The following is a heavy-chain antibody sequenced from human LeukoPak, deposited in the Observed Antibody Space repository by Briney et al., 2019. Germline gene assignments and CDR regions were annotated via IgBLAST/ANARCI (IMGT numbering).Heavy chain of an antibody. V-gene: IGHV3-30*04. J-gene: IGHJ4*02. D-gene: IGHD3-10*01. CDR2: ISYDGNNK. Sequence: GGSLRLSCAASGFTFSNYAMHWVRQAPGKGLEWLAAISYDGNNKYYADSVKGRFTISRDNSKNTLFLQMNSLRAEDTAVYYCAKDCHYYGSGSYFDYWGQGTLVTVSS. CDR1: GFTFSNYA. CDR3: AKDCHYYGSGSYFDY.